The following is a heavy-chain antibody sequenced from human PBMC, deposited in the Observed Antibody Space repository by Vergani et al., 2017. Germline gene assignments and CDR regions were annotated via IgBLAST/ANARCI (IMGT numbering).Heavy chain of an antibody. CDR1: GFTFSDYY. D-gene: IGHD6-13*01. CDR3: ARKTNYSGYSSSWYFRVEYYYYXMDV. CDR2: ISGSGSTI. J-gene: IGHJ6*03. Sequence: QVQLVESGGGLVKPGGSLRLSCAASGFTFSDYYMSWIRQAPGKGLEWVSYISGSGSTIYYAASVKGRFTISRDNAKNSLYLQMNSLMAEDTAVYYCARKTNYSGYSSSWYFRVEYYYYXMDVWGKGTTVTVSS. V-gene: IGHV3-11*01.